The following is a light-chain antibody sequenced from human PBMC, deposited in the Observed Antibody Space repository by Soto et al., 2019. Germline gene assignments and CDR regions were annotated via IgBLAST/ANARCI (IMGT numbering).Light chain of an antibody. CDR1: QTISSW. J-gene: IGKJ1*01. V-gene: IGKV1-5*03. CDR3: QHYNSYSEA. CDR2: KAS. Sequence: DIHMTQSRSTLSGSVGDRGTITCRASQTISSWLAWYQQKPGKAPKLLIYKASTLKSGVPSRFSGSGSGTEFTLTISSLQPDDFATYYCQHYNSYSEAFGQGTKVDI.